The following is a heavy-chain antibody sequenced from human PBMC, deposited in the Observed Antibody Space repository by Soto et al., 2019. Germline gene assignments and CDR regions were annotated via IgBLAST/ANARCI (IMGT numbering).Heavy chain of an antibody. CDR3: ARGSPPLYSSSSKWWFDP. CDR2: INHSGST. Sequence: SETLSLTCAVYGGSFSGYYWSWIRQPPGKGLEWIGEINHSGSTNYNPSLKSRVTISVDTSKNQFCLKLSSVTAADTAVYYCARGSPPLYSSSSKWWFDPWGQGTLVTVSS. CDR1: GGSFSGYY. V-gene: IGHV4-34*01. D-gene: IGHD6-6*01. J-gene: IGHJ5*02.